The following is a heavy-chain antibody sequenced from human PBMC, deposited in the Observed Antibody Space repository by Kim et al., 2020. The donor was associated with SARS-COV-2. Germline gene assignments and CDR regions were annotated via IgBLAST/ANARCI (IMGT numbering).Heavy chain of an antibody. V-gene: IGHV3-7*01. Sequence: YVDSVKGRFTISRDNAKNSLYLQMNSLRAEDTAVYYCARGKLYYYYGMDVWGQGTTVTVSS. CDR3: ARGKLYYYYGMDV. J-gene: IGHJ6*02.